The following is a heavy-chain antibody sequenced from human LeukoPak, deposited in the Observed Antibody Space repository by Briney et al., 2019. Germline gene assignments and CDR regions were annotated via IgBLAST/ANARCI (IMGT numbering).Heavy chain of an antibody. V-gene: IGHV4-4*07. D-gene: IGHD6-13*01. CDR2: IYSTGST. CDR1: GGSINFYY. Sequence: SETLSLTCTVSGGSINFYYWSCIRQPAGKGLEWIGRIYSTGSTNYSLSLKSRVTMSVDKSKNQFSLNLSSVTAADTAVYYCARGIADPYSFDSWGQGTLVTVSS. CDR3: ARGIADPYSFDS. J-gene: IGHJ4*02.